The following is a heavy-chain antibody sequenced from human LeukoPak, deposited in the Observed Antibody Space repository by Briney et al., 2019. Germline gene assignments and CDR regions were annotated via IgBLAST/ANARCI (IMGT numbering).Heavy chain of an antibody. CDR1: GFTFSSYW. CDR2: IYSGGST. D-gene: IGHD2-15*01. Sequence: QPGGSLRLSCADSGFTFSSYWMHWVRQAPGKGLEWVSIIYSGGSTYYAEYVKGRFTISRDNSKNTLYLQMSSLRAEDTAVYYCARVLRGSGSCFDYWGQGTLVTVSS. CDR3: ARVLRGSGSCFDY. J-gene: IGHJ4*02. V-gene: IGHV3-66*01.